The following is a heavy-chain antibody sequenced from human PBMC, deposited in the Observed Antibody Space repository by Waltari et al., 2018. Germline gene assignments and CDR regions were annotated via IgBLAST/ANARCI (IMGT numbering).Heavy chain of an antibody. V-gene: IGHV4-39*01. CDR1: GDSIKTDTYY. CDR3: ARLVWFGAWIDN. D-gene: IGHD3-10*01. J-gene: IGHJ4*02. CDR2: IHSSGTT. Sequence: QVQLQESGPGMLRPSETLSLTCTVSGDSIKTDTYYWGWIRQSPGKGLGGLGTIHSSGTTYGPASREPRVTISVDTFNNRFSLNLRSATAADTAVYFCARLVWFGAWIDNWGQGSLVTVSS.